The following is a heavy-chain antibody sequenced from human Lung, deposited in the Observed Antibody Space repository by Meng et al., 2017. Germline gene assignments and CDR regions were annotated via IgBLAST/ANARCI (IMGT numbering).Heavy chain of an antibody. V-gene: IGHV1-3*04. CDR2: INTDNGDT. J-gene: IGHJ4*02. CDR3: ARDERGGPYYFDY. CDR1: GYSFTTYG. Sequence: QVQLVQSGAEVKKPGASVKVSGQASGYSFTTYGMHWLRQAPGQRLEWMGWINTDNGDTHYSQKFQGRVTITRDTSARTAYMELSSLRSEDTAVYFCARDERGGPYYFDYWGQGTLVTVSS.